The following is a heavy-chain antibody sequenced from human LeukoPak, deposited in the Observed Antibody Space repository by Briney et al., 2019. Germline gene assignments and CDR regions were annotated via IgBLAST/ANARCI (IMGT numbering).Heavy chain of an antibody. CDR2: IWYDGSNK. V-gene: IGHV3-33*01. Sequence: PAGGSLRLSCAASGFTFSSYGMHWVRQAPGKGLEWVAVIWYDGSNKYYADSVKGRFTISRDNSKNTLYLQMNSLRAEDTAVYYCARGGPGWFGELKDYFDYWGQGTLVTVSS. D-gene: IGHD3-10*01. CDR3: ARGGPGWFGELKDYFDY. J-gene: IGHJ4*02. CDR1: GFTFSSYG.